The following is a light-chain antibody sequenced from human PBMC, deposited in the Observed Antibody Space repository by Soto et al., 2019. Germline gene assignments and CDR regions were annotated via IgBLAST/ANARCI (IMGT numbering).Light chain of an antibody. V-gene: IGKV1-9*01. J-gene: IGKJ4*01. CDR2: SAS. CDR1: QIIRTY. CDR3: QQLNSYPLT. Sequence: DIQMAQSPSSLSASVGDRVTITCRASQIIRTYLNWYQQKPGKAPKLLIYSASTLQSGVPSRFSGSGSGAEFTLTISSLQPEDFATYYCQQLNSYPLTFGGGTKVDIK.